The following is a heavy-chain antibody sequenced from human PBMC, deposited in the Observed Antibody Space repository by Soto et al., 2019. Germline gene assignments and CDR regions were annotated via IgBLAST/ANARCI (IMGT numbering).Heavy chain of an antibody. CDR3: ARDLPRMDV. J-gene: IGHJ6*02. CDR1: GYTFTSYG. V-gene: IGHV1-18*01. CDR2: IRAYNGNT. Sequence: QVQLVQSGAEVKKPGASVKVSCTASGYTFTSYGISWVRQAPGQGLEWMGWIRAYNGNTNYAQKLQGRVTLTTDQPTSTAYLELRSLRSEDTALYYFARDLPRMDVWGQGTTVTVSS.